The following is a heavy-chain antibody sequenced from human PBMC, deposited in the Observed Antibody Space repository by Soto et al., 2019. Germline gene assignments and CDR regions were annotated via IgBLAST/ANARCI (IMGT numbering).Heavy chain of an antibody. D-gene: IGHD6-13*01. CDR3: ARGLSFSGYYYYMDV. Sequence: PSETLSLTCAVYGGSFSGYYWSWIRQPPGKGLEWIGEINPAGSTNYNPSLKSRVTISVDTSKNQFSLRLSSVTAADTAMYYCARGLSFSGYYYYMDVWGKGTTVTSP. J-gene: IGHJ6*03. V-gene: IGHV4-34*01. CDR1: GGSFSGYY. CDR2: INPAGST.